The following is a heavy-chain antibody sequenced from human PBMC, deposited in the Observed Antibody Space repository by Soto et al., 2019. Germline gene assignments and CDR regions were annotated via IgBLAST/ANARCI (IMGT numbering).Heavy chain of an antibody. CDR3: ARGRGQSIVVVTAIHQEFFDY. CDR1: GYTFTGYY. D-gene: IGHD2-21*02. CDR2: INPNSGGT. J-gene: IGHJ4*02. V-gene: IGHV1-2*04. Sequence: QVQLVQSGAEVKKPGASVKVSCKASGYTFTGYYMHWVRQAPGQGLEWMGWINPNSGGTNYAQKFQGWVTMTRDTSIRTAYMELSRLRSDDTAVYYCARGRGQSIVVVTAIHQEFFDYWGQGTLVTVSS.